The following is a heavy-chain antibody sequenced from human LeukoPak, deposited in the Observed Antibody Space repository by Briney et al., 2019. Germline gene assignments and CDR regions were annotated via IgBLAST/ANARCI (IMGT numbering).Heavy chain of an antibody. J-gene: IGHJ4*02. D-gene: IGHD6-13*01. Sequence: GGSLRLSCAASGFTFSTYWMSWVRQAPGKGLEWVANIKQDGSEKYYIDSVEDRFTISRDNAKNSLYLQMNSLRAEDTAMYYCARDSAGNDYWGQGTLVTVSS. CDR2: IKQDGSEK. V-gene: IGHV3-7*01. CDR3: ARDSAGNDY. CDR1: GFTFSTYW.